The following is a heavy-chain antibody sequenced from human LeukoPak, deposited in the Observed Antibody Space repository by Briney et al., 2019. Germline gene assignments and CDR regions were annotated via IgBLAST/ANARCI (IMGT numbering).Heavy chain of an antibody. D-gene: IGHD3-10*01. Sequence: PSETLSLTCTVSGGSISSYYWSWIRQPPGKGLEWIGYIYYSGSTNYNPSLKSRVTISVDTSKNQFSLKLSSVTAADTAVYYCAKSNGYGLVGIWGQGTMVTVSS. CDR1: GGSISSYY. V-gene: IGHV4-59*08. J-gene: IGHJ3*02. CDR2: IYYSGST. CDR3: AKSNGYGLVGI.